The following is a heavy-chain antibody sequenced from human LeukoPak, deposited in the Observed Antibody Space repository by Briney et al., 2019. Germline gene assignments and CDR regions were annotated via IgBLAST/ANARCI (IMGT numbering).Heavy chain of an antibody. CDR2: ISYDGSNK. CDR3: ARDNLDYYDSSGYYSSFDY. V-gene: IGHV3-30-3*01. Sequence: GGSLRLSCAASGFTFSSYAMHWVRQAPGKGLEWVAVISYDGSNKYYADSVKGRFTISRDNSKNTLYLQMNSLRAEDTAVYYCARDNLDYYDSSGYYSSFDYWGQGTLVTVSS. J-gene: IGHJ4*02. CDR1: GFTFSSYA. D-gene: IGHD3-22*01.